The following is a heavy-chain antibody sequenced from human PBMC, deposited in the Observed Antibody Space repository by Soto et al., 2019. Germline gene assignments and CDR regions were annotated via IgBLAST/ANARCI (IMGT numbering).Heavy chain of an antibody. D-gene: IGHD2-15*01. CDR3: ARVVPGAEPLFRP. Sequence: GSSVKLTCKTSGYPFSNYGITWVRQAPGQHLEWLGWISLYSDGTSYAQKFRGRVSMTTDTSTTTAYMELRSLRSDDTAVYYCARVVPGAEPLFRPWVQGSFALVSS. CDR1: GYPFSNYG. CDR2: ISLYSDGT. V-gene: IGHV1-18*01. J-gene: IGHJ5*02.